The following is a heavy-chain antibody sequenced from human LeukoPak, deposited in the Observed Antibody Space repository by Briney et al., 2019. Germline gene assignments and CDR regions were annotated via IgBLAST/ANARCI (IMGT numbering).Heavy chain of an antibody. CDR3: ARDLYDFWSGYRSDY. Sequence: PSETLSLTCTVSGGYISSGSYYWSWIRQPAGKGLEWIGRIYTSGSTNYNPSLKSRVTISVDTSKNQFSLKLSSVTAADTAMYYCARDLYDFWSGYRSDYWGQGTLVTVSS. CDR1: GGYISSGSYY. CDR2: IYTSGST. J-gene: IGHJ4*02. V-gene: IGHV4-61*02. D-gene: IGHD3-3*01.